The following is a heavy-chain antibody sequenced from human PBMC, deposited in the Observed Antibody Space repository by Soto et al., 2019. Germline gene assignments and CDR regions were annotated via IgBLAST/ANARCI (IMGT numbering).Heavy chain of an antibody. CDR1: GFTFSSYA. Sequence: QVQLVESGGGVVQPGRSLRLSCAASGFTFSSYAMHWVRQAPGKGLEWVAVISYDGTNKYYGDSVKGRFTISRDNSKNTLYLQMNSLSAEDTAVYYCARAIAIFVVVTPPDYWGQGTLVTVSS. J-gene: IGHJ4*02. V-gene: IGHV3-33*05. D-gene: IGHD3-3*01. CDR3: ARAIAIFVVVTPPDY. CDR2: ISYDGTNK.